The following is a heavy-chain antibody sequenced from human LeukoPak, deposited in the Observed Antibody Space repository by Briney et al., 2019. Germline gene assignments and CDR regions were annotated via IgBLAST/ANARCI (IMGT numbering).Heavy chain of an antibody. V-gene: IGHV4-34*01. CDR3: ARRTTTVGATASAFDI. J-gene: IGHJ3*02. CDR2: INHSGST. Sequence: SEILSLTCAVYGGSFSGYYWSWIRQPPGKGLEWIGEINHSGSTNYNPSLKSRVTISVDTSKNQFSLKLSSVTAADTAVYYCARRTTTVGATASAFDIWGQGTMVTVSS. CDR1: GGSFSGYY. D-gene: IGHD1-26*01.